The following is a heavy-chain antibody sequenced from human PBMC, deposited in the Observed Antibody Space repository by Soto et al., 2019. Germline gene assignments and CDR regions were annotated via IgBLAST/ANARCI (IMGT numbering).Heavy chain of an antibody. CDR3: AQRVHYATGYYYYGMDV. V-gene: IGHV1-69*13. CDR1: EGTFSSYA. CDR2: IIPIFGTA. Sequence: ASVKVSCTDSEGTFSSYAISWVRQAPGQGLEWMGGIIPIFGTANYAQKFQGRVTITADESTSTAYMELSSLRSEDTAVYYCAQRVHYATGYYYYGMDVWGQGTTVTVSS. J-gene: IGHJ6*02. D-gene: IGHD4-17*01.